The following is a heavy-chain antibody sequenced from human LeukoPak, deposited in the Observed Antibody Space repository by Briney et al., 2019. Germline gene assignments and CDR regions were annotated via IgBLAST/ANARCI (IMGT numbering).Heavy chain of an antibody. Sequence: ASVKVSCKASGYTFTSYAMHWVRQAPGRSLEWMGWINAGNGNTKYSQKFQGRVTITRDTSASTAYMELSSLRSEDTAVYYCARDAAIAAAAYWGQGTLVTVSS. CDR1: GYTFTSYA. J-gene: IGHJ4*02. CDR3: ARDAAIAAAAY. CDR2: INAGNGNT. D-gene: IGHD6-13*01. V-gene: IGHV1-3*01.